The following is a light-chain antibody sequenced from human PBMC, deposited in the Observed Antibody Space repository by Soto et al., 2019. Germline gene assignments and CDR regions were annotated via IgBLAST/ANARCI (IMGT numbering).Light chain of an antibody. CDR1: QYIATW. CDR3: QYYNSFLMYT. Sequence: DIQMTQSPSTLSASVGDRVTITCRASQYIATWLAWYQQKPGKAPKVLIYDASSLESGVPSRFSGGGSGTEFTLTISSLQPDDFATYYCQYYNSFLMYTFGQGTKLEIK. CDR2: DAS. V-gene: IGKV1-5*01. J-gene: IGKJ2*01.